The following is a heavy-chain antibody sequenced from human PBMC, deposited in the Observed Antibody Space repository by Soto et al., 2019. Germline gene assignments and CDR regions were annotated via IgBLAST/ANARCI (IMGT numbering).Heavy chain of an antibody. J-gene: IGHJ4*02. V-gene: IGHV3-23*01. Sequence: EVQLLESGGGLVRPGESLRLSCAASGFNFNKYAMSWVRQAPGEGLEWVSGISCCGGTASYADSVKGRVTIVRDDAKNTLYLEMNSLRVEATAEYYCAKADGQQWLLPHLENWGRGTLVTV. CDR1: GFNFNKYA. CDR2: ISCCGGTA. CDR3: AKADGQQWLLPHLEN. D-gene: IGHD6-19*01.